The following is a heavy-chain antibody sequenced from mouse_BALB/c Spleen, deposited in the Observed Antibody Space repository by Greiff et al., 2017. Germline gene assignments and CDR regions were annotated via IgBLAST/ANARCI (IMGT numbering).Heavy chain of an antibody. D-gene: IGHD1-1*01. CDR1: GYTFSSYW. CDR2: ILPGSGST. CDR3: ARSYYGSSGGAY. Sequence: QVQLQQSGAELMKPGASVKISCKATGYTFSSYWIEWVKQRPGHGLEWIGEILPGSGSTNYNEKFKGKATFTADTSSNTAYMQLSSLTSEDSAVYYCARSYYGSSGGAYWGQGTLVTVSA. V-gene: IGHV1-9*01. J-gene: IGHJ3*01.